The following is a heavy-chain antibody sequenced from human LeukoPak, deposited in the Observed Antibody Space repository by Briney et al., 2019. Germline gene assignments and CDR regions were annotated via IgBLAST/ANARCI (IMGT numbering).Heavy chain of an antibody. V-gene: IGHV3-7*03. CDR2: IKQDGSEK. D-gene: IGHD6-13*01. J-gene: IGHJ6*02. CDR1: GFTFSSYW. Sequence: GGSLRLSCAASGFTFSSYWMSWVRQAPRKGLEWVANIKQDGSEKYYVDSVKGRFTISRDNAKNSLYLQMNSLRAEDTAVYYCARDLGSSSWTFYYYYGMDVWGQGTTVTVSS. CDR3: ARDLGSSSWTFYYYYGMDV.